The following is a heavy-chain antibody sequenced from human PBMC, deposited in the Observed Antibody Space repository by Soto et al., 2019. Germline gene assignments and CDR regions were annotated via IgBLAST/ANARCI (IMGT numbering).Heavy chain of an antibody. D-gene: IGHD6-13*01. CDR1: GFTFSSYG. Sequence: PGGSLRLACAASGFTFSSYGMHWVRQAPGKGLEWVAVISYDGSNKYYADSVKGRFTISRDNSKNTLYLQMNSLRAEDTAVYYCARSLIAAAGPSWFDPWGQGT. V-gene: IGHV3-30*03. CDR3: ARSLIAAAGPSWFDP. J-gene: IGHJ5*02. CDR2: ISYDGSNK.